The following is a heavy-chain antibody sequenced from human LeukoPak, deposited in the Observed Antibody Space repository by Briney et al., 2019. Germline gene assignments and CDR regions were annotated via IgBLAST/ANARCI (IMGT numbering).Heavy chain of an antibody. J-gene: IGHJ4*02. V-gene: IGHV3-11*04. CDR3: ASSPDAAVTYVY. CDR1: GFTFSDYY. Sequence: GGSLRLSCAASGFTFSDYYMSWIRQAPGKGLEWVSYISSSGSTIYYADSVKGRFTISRDNAKNSLYLQMNSLRAEDTAVYYCASSPDAAVTYVYWGQGTLVTVSS. D-gene: IGHD4-11*01. CDR2: ISSSGSTI.